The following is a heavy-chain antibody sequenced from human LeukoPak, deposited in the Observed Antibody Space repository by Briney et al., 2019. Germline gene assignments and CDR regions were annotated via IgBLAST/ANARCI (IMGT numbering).Heavy chain of an antibody. D-gene: IGHD6-13*01. V-gene: IGHV3-7*01. CDR2: IKQDGSEK. CDR1: GFTFSNYW. J-gene: IGHJ4*02. CDR3: ARDRRWYSSSWYGYYFDY. Sequence: GGSLRLSCAASGFTFSNYWMSWVRQAPGKGLEWVANIKQDGSEKYYLDSVKGRFTISRDNAKDSLYLQMNSLRAEDTAVYYCARDRRWYSSSWYGYYFDYWGQGTLVTVSS.